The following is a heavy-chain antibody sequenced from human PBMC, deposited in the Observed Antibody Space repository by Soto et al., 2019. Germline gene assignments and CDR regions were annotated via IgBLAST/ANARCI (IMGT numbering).Heavy chain of an antibody. CDR3: ARGGYDFWSGPFDF. J-gene: IGHJ4*02. CDR1: DGSISNSV. Sequence: PSDTLSRTCTVSDGSISNSVCNWIRQPAGKGMEWIGRIDTSGNTNYSPSLKSRVTMSVDTSKNQFSLKLSSVTAADTAVYYCARGGYDFWSGPFDFWRQVSLVTV. D-gene: IGHD3-3*01. V-gene: IGHV4-4*07. CDR2: IDTSGNT.